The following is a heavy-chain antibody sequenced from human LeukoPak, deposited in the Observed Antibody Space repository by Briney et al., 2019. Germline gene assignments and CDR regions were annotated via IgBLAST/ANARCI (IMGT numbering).Heavy chain of an antibody. CDR1: GGSISSSSYY. Sequence: SETLSLTCTVSGGSISSSSYYWGWIRQPPGKGLEWIESIYYSGSTYYNPSLKSRVTISVDTSKNQFSLKLSSVTAADTAVYYCARPNYYDSSGYPNWFDPWGQGTLVTVSS. CDR3: ARPNYYDSSGYPNWFDP. D-gene: IGHD3-22*01. J-gene: IGHJ5*02. V-gene: IGHV4-39*07. CDR2: IYYSGST.